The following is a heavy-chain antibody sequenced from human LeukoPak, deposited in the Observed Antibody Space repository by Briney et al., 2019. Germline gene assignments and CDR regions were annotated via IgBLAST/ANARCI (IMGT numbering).Heavy chain of an antibody. Sequence: SVKVSCKASGGTFSSYAISWVRQAPGQGLEWMGRIIPILGIANYAQKFQGRVTITADKSTSTAYMELSSLRSEDTAVYYCARWPAYSSGWYGYYYGMDVWGQGTTVTVSS. J-gene: IGHJ6*02. V-gene: IGHV1-69*04. CDR3: ARWPAYSSGWYGYYYGMDV. CDR1: GGTFSSYA. CDR2: IIPILGIA. D-gene: IGHD6-19*01.